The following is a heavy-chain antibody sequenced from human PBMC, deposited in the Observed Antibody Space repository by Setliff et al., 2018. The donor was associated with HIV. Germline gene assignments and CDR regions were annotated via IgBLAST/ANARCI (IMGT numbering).Heavy chain of an antibody. J-gene: IGHJ4*01. CDR3: ARLRYSVFDY. V-gene: IGHV4-4*09. CDR2: IYTSGSV. CDR1: GGSISSYY. D-gene: IGHD3-9*01. Sequence: PSETLSLTCTVSGGSISSYYWSWIRQPPGKGLEWIGYIYTSGSVNYNPSLNSRVTISVDTSKNQFSLKVNSVTAADTAVYYCARLRYSVFDYWGHGTLVTVSS.